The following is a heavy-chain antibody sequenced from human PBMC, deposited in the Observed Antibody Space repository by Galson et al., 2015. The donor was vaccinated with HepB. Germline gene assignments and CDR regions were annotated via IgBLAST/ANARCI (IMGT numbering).Heavy chain of an antibody. CDR2: ISSSSSNI. CDR3: ARVTDIVVIIEAVWADYTFDI. V-gene: IGHV3-48*02. Sequence: SLRLSCAASGFTFSSYSMNWVRQAPGKGLEWVSYISSSSSNIFYADSVKGRFTISRDNAKNSLFLQMNSLRDEDTAVYYCARVTDIVVIIEAVWADYTFDIWGQGTMVTVSS. J-gene: IGHJ3*02. D-gene: IGHD2-15*01. CDR1: GFTFSSYS.